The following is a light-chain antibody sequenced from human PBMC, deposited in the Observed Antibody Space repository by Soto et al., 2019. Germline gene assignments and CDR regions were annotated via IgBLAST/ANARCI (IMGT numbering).Light chain of an antibody. Sequence: ILMTQSPATLSVSPGERATLSCRASQSVSNSLAWYQQKPGQAPRLLIYDASNRATGIPARFSGSGSGTEFTLTMSGLKSEDFAVYYCQQYNNWPPWTFGQGTKVEIK. CDR3: QQYNNWPPWT. CDR2: DAS. J-gene: IGKJ1*01. V-gene: IGKV3-15*01. CDR1: QSVSNS.